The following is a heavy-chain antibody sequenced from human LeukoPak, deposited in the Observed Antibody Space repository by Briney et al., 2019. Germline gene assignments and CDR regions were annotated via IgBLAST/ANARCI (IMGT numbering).Heavy chain of an antibody. J-gene: IGHJ4*02. CDR2: ISYDGSNK. V-gene: IGHV3-30-3*01. D-gene: IGHD6-25*01. CDR3: ARELSGYFDY. Sequence: PGGPLRLSCAASGFTFSAYHINWVRQAPGKGLEWVAVISYDGSNKYYADSVKGRFTISRDNSKNTLYQQMNSLRAEDTAVYYCARELSGYFDYWGQGTLVTVSS. CDR1: GFTFSAYH.